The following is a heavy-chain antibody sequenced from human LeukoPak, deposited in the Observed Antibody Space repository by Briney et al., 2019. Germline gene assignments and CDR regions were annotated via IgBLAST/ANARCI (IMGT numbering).Heavy chain of an antibody. Sequence: NAGGSLRLSCEASGFIFNSYGMNWVRQAPGRGLEWVSSISSTGSYIFYADSVKGRFTISRDDAKNSVYLQMNTLRAEDTGIYYCARSEGGSEDYWGQGILVAVSS. CDR2: ISSTGSYI. D-gene: IGHD1-26*01. CDR1: GFIFNSYG. J-gene: IGHJ4*02. CDR3: ARSEGGSEDY. V-gene: IGHV3-21*01.